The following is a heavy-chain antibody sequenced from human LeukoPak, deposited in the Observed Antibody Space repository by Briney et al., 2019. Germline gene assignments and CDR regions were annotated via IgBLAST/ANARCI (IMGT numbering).Heavy chain of an antibody. J-gene: IGHJ6*02. D-gene: IGHD1-26*01. Sequence: SVTVSCTASGGTFSSYAISWVRQAPGQGLEWMGGIIPIFGTANYAQKFQGRVTITADESTSTAYMELSSLRSEDTAVYYCARGGWELLRATYYYYYGMDVWGQGTTVTVSS. CDR2: IIPIFGTA. CDR3: ARGGWELLRATYYYYYGMDV. CDR1: GGTFSSYA. V-gene: IGHV1-69*13.